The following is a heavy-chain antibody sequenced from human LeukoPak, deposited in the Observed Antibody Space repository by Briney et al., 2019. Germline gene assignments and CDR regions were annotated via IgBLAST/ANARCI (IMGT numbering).Heavy chain of an antibody. D-gene: IGHD1-26*01. Sequence: PGGSLRLSCAASGFNFANHAMSWVRQTAGKGLEWVSAISGGGDITYYADSVKGRFTISRDNSKDTLYLQMNSLRAEDTAVYYCARGVGSGSRLRAGDYWGQGTLVTVSS. J-gene: IGHJ4*02. CDR2: ISGGGDIT. CDR3: ARGVGSGSRLRAGDY. CDR1: GFNFANHA. V-gene: IGHV3-23*01.